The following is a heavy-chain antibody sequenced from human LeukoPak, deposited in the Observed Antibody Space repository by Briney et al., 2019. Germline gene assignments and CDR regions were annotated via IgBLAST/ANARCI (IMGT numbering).Heavy chain of an antibody. CDR3: ARAYYGSGSYKAYFDP. Sequence: GGSLRLSCAASGFTFSNYEMNWVRQAPGKGLEWVSYISSSGRNIYYADSVKGRFTISRDNAKNSLYLQMNSLRAEDTAVYYCARAYYGSGSYKAYFDPWGQGTLVTVSS. CDR1: GFTFSNYE. J-gene: IGHJ5*02. CDR2: ISSSGRNI. D-gene: IGHD3-10*01. V-gene: IGHV3-48*03.